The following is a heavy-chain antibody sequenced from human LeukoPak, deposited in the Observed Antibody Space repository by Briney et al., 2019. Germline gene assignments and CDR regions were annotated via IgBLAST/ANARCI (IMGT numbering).Heavy chain of an antibody. CDR1: GYSFTNYW. V-gene: IGHV5-51*01. CDR3: ARLPYYDSSGDTSY. J-gene: IGHJ4*02. D-gene: IGHD3-22*01. Sequence: GESLKISCKGSGYSFTNYWIGWVRQMPGKGLEWMGIIYPGDSDTRYSPSFQGQVTFSADKSINTAYLQWSSLKASDTAMYYCARLPYYDSSGDTSYWGQGTLVTVSS. CDR2: IYPGDSDT.